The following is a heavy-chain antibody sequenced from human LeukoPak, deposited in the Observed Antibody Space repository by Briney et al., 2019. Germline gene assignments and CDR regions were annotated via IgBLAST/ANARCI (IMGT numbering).Heavy chain of an antibody. V-gene: IGHV1-46*01. J-gene: IGHJ4*02. D-gene: IGHD2/OR15-2a*01. CDR3: ARRATSTFDY. Sequence: ASVKVSCKASGYTFTSYYMHWVRQAPGQGLEWMGIINPSGGSTSYAQKFQGGVTMTRDMSTSTVYMELSSLRSEDTAVYYCARRATSTFDYWGQGTLVTVSS. CDR2: INPSGGST. CDR1: GYTFTSYY.